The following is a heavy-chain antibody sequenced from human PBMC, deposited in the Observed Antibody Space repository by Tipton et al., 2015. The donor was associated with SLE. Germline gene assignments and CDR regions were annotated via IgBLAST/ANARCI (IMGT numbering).Heavy chain of an antibody. J-gene: IGHJ4*02. Sequence: TLSLTCTVSGGSVNTGSYYWSWIRQPPGKALEWVGYIYYNGNTNYNPSLKSRLTLSVDTSKNQFSLKLSSVTAADTAVYYCARARSLITGTTGGTFDYWGQGTLVTVSS. D-gene: IGHD1-20*01. CDR1: GGSVNTGSYY. CDR2: IYYNGNT. V-gene: IGHV4-61*01. CDR3: ARARSLITGTTGGTFDY.